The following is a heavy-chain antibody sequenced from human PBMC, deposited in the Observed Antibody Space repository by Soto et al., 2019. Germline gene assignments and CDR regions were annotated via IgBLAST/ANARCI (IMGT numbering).Heavy chain of an antibody. CDR1: GFTFSKTW. V-gene: IGHV3-15*01. CDR3: TTGKIGYCTNGVSYKLDY. J-gene: IGHJ4*02. D-gene: IGHD2-8*01. Sequence: PGGSLRISCTASGFTFSKTWMNSDRQDLGKGKEWVGSIKSKTDAGTTDYAAPVKGRFTISRDDSKNTVHLQMNSLKIEDTAVYYCTTGKIGYCTNGVSYKLDYRGQGTLVTVSS. CDR2: IKSKTDAGTT.